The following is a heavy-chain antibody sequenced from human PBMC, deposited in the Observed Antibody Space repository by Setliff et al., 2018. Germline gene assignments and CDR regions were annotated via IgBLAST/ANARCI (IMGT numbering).Heavy chain of an antibody. J-gene: IGHJ4*02. D-gene: IGHD6-25*01. Sequence: VASVKVSCKASGYTFTNYGINWVRQAPGQGLEWMGTINTGGGSSRYTEKFQGRGTMTRDTSTSTVYMELNSLTSDDPAVYYCARAGLAAAGRKGVFDHWGQGTLVTVSS. CDR3: ARAGLAAAGRKGVFDH. CDR2: INTGGGSS. CDR1: GYTFTNYG. V-gene: IGHV1-46*01.